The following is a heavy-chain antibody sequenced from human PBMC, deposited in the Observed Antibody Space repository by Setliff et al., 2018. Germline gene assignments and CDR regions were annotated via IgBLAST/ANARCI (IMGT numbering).Heavy chain of an antibody. J-gene: IGHJ6*03. CDR2: IYTSWST. D-gene: IGHD3-3*01. CDR3: ARMSGFQYMDV. Sequence: PSETLSLTCTVSDDSISSRHYYWSWIRQPAGKGLEWLGQIYTSWSTNYNPSLKGRATLSIDASKRQLSLKLTSVTAADTVVYYCARMSGFQYMDVWGKGTTVTV. V-gene: IGHV4-61*09. CDR1: DDSISSRHYY.